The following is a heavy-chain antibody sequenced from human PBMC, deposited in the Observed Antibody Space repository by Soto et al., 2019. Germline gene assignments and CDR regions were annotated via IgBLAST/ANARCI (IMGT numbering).Heavy chain of an antibody. D-gene: IGHD2-8*01. J-gene: IGHJ5*02. CDR1: GGSISSYY. CDR3: ARDRSTYGGGGTGEVKENWFDP. CDR2: IYYSGDT. Sequence: PSETLSLTCTVSGGSISSYYWSWIRQPPGKGLEWIGYIYYSGDTGYNPSLKSRVTMAVDTSKNQVSLKLSSVTAADTAVYYCARDRSTYGGGGTGEVKENWFDPWGQGALVTVSS. V-gene: IGHV4-59*01.